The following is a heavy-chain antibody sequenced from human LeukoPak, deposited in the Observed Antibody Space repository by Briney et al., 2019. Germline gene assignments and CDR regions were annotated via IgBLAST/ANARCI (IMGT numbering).Heavy chain of an antibody. J-gene: IGHJ3*02. CDR2: IYYSGST. D-gene: IGHD3-3*01. CDR3: ARVDAIFGVVQAFDI. CDR1: GGSISSYY. V-gene: IGHV4-59*01. Sequence: SETLSLTCTVSGGSISSYYWSWIRQPPRKGLEWIGYIYYSGSTNYNPSLKSRVTISVDTSKNQFSLKLSSVTAADTAVYYCARVDAIFGVVQAFDIWGQGTMVTVSS.